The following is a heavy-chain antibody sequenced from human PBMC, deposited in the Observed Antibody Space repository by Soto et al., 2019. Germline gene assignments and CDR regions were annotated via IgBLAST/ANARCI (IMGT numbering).Heavy chain of an antibody. CDR2: ISSSSSYI. CDR3: ARGRAASSSHYFAY. D-gene: IGHD6-13*01. Sequence: EVQLVESGGGLVKPGGSLRLSCAASGFTFSSYSMNWVRQAPGKGLEWVSSISSSSSYIYYADSVKGRFTISRDNAKNSLYLQLNSLRAEDTAVYYCARGRAASSSHYFAYWGQGTLVTVSS. J-gene: IGHJ4*02. V-gene: IGHV3-21*01. CDR1: GFTFSSYS.